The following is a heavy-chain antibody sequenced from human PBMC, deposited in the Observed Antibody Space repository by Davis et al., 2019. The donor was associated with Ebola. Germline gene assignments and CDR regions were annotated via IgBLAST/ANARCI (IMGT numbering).Heavy chain of an antibody. V-gene: IGHV4-59*12. Sequence: SETLSLTCTVSGGSISRYYWSWIRQAPGKGLEWIGYIYSSGSTNYNPSLKSRVTISVDTSKNQFSLKLSSVTAADTAVYYCARGVVVVPAAYPYYYYYYMDVWGKGTTVTVSS. CDR2: IYSSGST. CDR3: ARGVVVVPAAYPYYYYYYMDV. D-gene: IGHD2-2*01. CDR1: GGSISRYY. J-gene: IGHJ6*03.